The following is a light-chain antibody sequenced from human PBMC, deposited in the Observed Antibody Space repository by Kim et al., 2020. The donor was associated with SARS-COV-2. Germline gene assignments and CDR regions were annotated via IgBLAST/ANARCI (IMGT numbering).Light chain of an antibody. V-gene: IGLV3-21*04. CDR3: QVWDSSSDHRVV. J-gene: IGLJ2*01. CDR2: YDS. Sequence: PGKPARITCGGNSIGSKSVHWYQEKPGQAPVLVISYDSDRTSGIPERFSGSNSGNTATLTISRVEAGDEADYYCQVWDSSSDHRVVFGGGTQLTVL. CDR1: SIGSKS.